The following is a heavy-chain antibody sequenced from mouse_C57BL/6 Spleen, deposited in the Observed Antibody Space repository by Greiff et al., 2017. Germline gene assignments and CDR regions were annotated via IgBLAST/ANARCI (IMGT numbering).Heavy chain of an antibody. D-gene: IGHD2-3*01. Sequence: VKLMESGPGLVQPSQSLSITCTVSGFSLTSYGVHWVRQSPGKGLEWLGVIWSGGSTDYNAAFISSLSISKDNSKSQVFFKMNSLQADDTAIYYCARNGDGYPAWFAYWGQGTLVTVSA. J-gene: IGHJ3*01. CDR1: GFSLTSYG. CDR2: IWSGGST. CDR3: ARNGDGYPAWFAY. V-gene: IGHV2-2*01.